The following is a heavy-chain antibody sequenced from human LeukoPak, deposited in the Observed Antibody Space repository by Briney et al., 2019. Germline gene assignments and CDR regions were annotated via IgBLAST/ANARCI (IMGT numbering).Heavy chain of an antibody. D-gene: IGHD3-16*01. CDR2: IIPILGIA. Sequence: SVKVSCKASGGTFSSYAISWVRQAPGQGLEWMGRIIPILGIANYAQKFQGRVTMTTDTSTSTAYMELRSLRSDDTAVYYCARDGGSGWFDPWGQGTLVTVSS. CDR3: ARDGGSGWFDP. J-gene: IGHJ5*02. CDR1: GGTFSSYA. V-gene: IGHV1-69*04.